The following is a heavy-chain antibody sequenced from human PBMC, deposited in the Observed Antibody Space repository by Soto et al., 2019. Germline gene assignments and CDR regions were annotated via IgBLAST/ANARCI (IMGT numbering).Heavy chain of an antibody. CDR3: ARDDYDILTGYWDNYYYYGMDV. J-gene: IGHJ6*02. CDR2: MNPNSGNT. Sequence: ASVKVSCKASGYTFTSYDINWVRQATGQGLEWMGWMNPNSGNTGYAQKFQGRVTMTRNTSISTAYMELSSLRSDDTAVYYCARDDYDILTGYWDNYYYYGMDVWGQGTTVTVSS. V-gene: IGHV1-8*01. D-gene: IGHD3-9*01. CDR1: GYTFTSYD.